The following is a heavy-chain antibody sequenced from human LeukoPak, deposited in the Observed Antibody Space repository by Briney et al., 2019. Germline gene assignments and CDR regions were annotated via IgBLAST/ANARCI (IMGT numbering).Heavy chain of an antibody. Sequence: GRSLRLSCAASGFTLSNYAMNWVRQAPGKGLEWVAVISHDGSNKYYADSVKGRLTISRDNSKNTLYLQMNSLRTEDTAVYYCARDSTATGVGGMDVWGQGTTVTVSS. CDR2: ISHDGSNK. V-gene: IGHV3-30-3*01. CDR3: ARDSTATGVGGMDV. D-gene: IGHD4-11*01. J-gene: IGHJ6*02. CDR1: GFTLSNYA.